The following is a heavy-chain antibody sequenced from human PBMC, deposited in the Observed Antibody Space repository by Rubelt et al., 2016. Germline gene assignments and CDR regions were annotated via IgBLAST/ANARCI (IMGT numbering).Heavy chain of an antibody. Sequence: QVQLEQSGAEVKKPGASVKVSCKASGYTFSRHTIHWVRQAPGQRLEWMGWISGFNGNTNYAQNLQGRVTMTTDTSTSTAYMELRGLRSDDTAVYYCAGDGFGIPAAKIDYWGQGTLVTVSS. CDR2: ISGFNGNT. J-gene: IGHJ4*02. CDR3: AGDGFGIPAAKIDY. CDR1: GYTFSRHT. V-gene: IGHV1-3*01. D-gene: IGHD2-2*01.